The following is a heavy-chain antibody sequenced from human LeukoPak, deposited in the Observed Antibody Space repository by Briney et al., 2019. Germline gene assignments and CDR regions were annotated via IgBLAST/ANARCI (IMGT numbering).Heavy chain of an antibody. CDR1: GFTFSSYA. V-gene: IGHV3-23*01. J-gene: IGHJ4*02. CDR3: AKVGRTSPVLRYFDWLLFAGGGFDY. Sequence: PGGSLRLSCAASGFTFSSYAMSWVRQAPGKGLEWVSAISGSAGSTNYADSVKGRFTISRDNSKNTLYLQMNSLRAEDTAVYYCAKVGRTSPVLRYFDWLLFAGGGFDYWGQGTLVTVSS. D-gene: IGHD3-9*01. CDR2: ISGSAGST.